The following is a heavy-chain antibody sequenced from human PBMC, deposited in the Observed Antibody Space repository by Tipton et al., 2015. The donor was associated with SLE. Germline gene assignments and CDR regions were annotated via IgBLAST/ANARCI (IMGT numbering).Heavy chain of an antibody. D-gene: IGHD1-26*01. CDR1: GGSISSGSYY. Sequence: TLSLTCTVSGGSISSGSYYWSWIRQPAGKGLEWIGRIYTSGSTNYNPSLKSRVTISVDTSKNQFSLKLSSVTAADTAVYYCARGGVSRLWVGIVGAKNAFDIWGQGTMVTVSS. CDR3: ARGGVSRLWVGIVGAKNAFDI. J-gene: IGHJ3*02. V-gene: IGHV4-61*02. CDR2: IYTSGST.